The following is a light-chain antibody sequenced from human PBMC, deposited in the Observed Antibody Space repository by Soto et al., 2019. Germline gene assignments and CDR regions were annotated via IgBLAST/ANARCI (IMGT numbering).Light chain of an antibody. CDR1: ESIARH. Sequence: DIQMTQSPSSLSASVGDRVTITCRASESIARHLNWYQQKPGKAPKLLIYAASSLQNGVPSRFRGGGSGTDFMLTISNLQPEDFATYDCQQRYSTLSITFGQGPRLEIK. CDR3: QQRYSTLSIT. V-gene: IGKV1-39*01. J-gene: IGKJ5*01. CDR2: AAS.